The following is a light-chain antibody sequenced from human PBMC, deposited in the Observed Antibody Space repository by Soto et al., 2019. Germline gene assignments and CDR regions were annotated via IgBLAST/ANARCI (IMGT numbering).Light chain of an antibody. CDR3: QQYDNLPLT. Sequence: IQMSQSPSTLSASVGDRVTITCRASQSISSWLAWYQQKPGKAPKLLIYDASSLESGVPSRFSGSGSGTEFTLTISSLQPDDFATYYCQQYDNLPLTFGGGTKVDIK. V-gene: IGKV1-5*01. CDR2: DAS. J-gene: IGKJ4*01. CDR1: QSISSW.